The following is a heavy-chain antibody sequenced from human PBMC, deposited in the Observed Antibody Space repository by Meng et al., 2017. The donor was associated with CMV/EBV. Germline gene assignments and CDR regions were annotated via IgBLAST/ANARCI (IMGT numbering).Heavy chain of an antibody. CDR3: AREGAAASFDY. D-gene: IGHD6-13*01. CDR1: GGTSSSYA. CDR2: IIPIFGTA. J-gene: IGHJ4*02. V-gene: IGHV1-69*05. Sequence: CKASGGTSSSYAISWVRQAPGQGLEWMGGIIPIFGTANYAQKFQGRVTITTDESTSTAYMELSSLRSEDTAVYYCAREGAAASFDYWGQGTLVTVSS.